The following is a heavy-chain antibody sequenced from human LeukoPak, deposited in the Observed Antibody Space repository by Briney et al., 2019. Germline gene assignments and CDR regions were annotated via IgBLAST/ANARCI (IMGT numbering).Heavy chain of an antibody. CDR2: ISGSGGST. V-gene: IGHV3-23*01. J-gene: IGHJ4*02. Sequence: GGSLRLSCAASGFTFSSYAMSWVRQAPGKGLEWVSAISGSGGSTYYADSVKGRFTISRDNSKNTLYLQMNSLRAEDMAVYYCAKEPYLLTMGDYFDYWGQGTLVTVSS. CDR1: GFTFSSYA. CDR3: AKEPYLLTMGDYFDY. D-gene: IGHD4/OR15-4a*01.